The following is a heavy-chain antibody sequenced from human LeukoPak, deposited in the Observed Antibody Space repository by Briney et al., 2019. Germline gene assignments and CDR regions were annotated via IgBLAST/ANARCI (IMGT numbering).Heavy chain of an antibody. CDR2: IYTDDDK. J-gene: IGHJ4*02. V-gene: IGHV2-5*02. CDR1: GFSPGTRGGG. CDR3: AHLYRLASFDY. Sequence: SGPTLVNPPPTLTLTGTFSGFSPGTRGGGVGWIRQPSGKALEWLALIYTDDDKRYNPSLKCRRTITKDTSKNQVVLTMTNVYPVDTATYYCAHLYRLASFDYCGQGTLVTVSS. D-gene: IGHD3-16*01.